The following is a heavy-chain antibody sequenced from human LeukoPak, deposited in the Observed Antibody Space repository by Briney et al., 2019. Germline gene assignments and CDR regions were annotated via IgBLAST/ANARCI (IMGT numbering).Heavy chain of an antibody. CDR3: AKSPTYYYDSSAYRHFDY. CDR2: INGGGGST. V-gene: IGHV3-23*01. D-gene: IGHD3-22*01. J-gene: IGHJ4*02. CDR1: RFTFSSYV. Sequence: GGSLRLSCAASRFTFSSYVMSWVRQAPGKGLECVSAINGGGGSTFYADSVKGRFTISRDNSKNTLYLQMNSLRAEDTAVYYCAKSPTYYYDSSAYRHFDYWGQGTLVTVSS.